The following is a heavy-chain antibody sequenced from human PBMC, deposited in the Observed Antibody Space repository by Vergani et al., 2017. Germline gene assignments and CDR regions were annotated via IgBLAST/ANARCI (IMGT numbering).Heavy chain of an antibody. CDR1: GGSISSSSYY. D-gene: IGHD1-14*01. J-gene: IGHJ4*02. CDR2: IYYSGST. Sequence: QLQLQESGPGLVKPSETLSLTCTVSGGSISSSSYYWSWIRQHPGKGLEWIGYIYYSGSTYYNPSLKSRVTISVDTSKNQFSLKLSSVTAADTAVYYCASEPIVYSRGTQHHSHWGQGTLVTVSS. V-gene: IGHV4-31*03. CDR3: ASEPIVYSRGTQHHSH.